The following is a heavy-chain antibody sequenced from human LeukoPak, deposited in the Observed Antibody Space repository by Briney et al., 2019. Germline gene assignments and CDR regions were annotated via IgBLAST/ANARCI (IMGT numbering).Heavy chain of an antibody. V-gene: IGHV3-23*01. CDR3: AKVPYYYDSSGYLVDY. Sequence: GGSLRLSCAASGFTFSSYAMSWVRQAPGKGLGWVSAISGSGGSTYYADSVKGRFTISRDNSKNTLYLQMNSLRAEDTAVYYCAKVPYYYDSSGYLVDYRGQGTLVTVSS. CDR2: ISGSGGST. CDR1: GFTFSSYA. D-gene: IGHD3-22*01. J-gene: IGHJ4*02.